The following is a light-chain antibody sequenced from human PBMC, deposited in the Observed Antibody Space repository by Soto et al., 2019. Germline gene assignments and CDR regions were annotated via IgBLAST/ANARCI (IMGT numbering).Light chain of an antibody. J-gene: IGLJ1*01. CDR3: TSYTGDDFTFV. V-gene: IGLV1-44*01. CDR1: SSNIASST. Sequence: QSVLTQPPSASGTPGQRVTVSCSGSSSNIASSTVNWYQQLPGTAPKLIIFEVSKRPSGVPDRFSGSKSGNTASLIVSGLQPDDEAEYHCTSYTGDDFTFVFGTGTKV. CDR2: EVS.